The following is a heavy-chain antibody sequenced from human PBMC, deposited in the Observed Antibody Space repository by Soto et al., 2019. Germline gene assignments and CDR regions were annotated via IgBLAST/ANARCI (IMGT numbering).Heavy chain of an antibody. Sequence: QVQLVQSGAEVKKPGASVKVSCMASGYAFSNNFMHWVRQAPAQGLEWMGVINPTTGLTSNAQKFHGRITMTSETSSSTAYMELSSLRSEDTAVYYCARALRNGYFYGMDIWGQGTTVTVSS. CDR3: ARALRNGYFYGMDI. V-gene: IGHV1-46*01. D-gene: IGHD2-8*01. CDR2: INPTTGLT. J-gene: IGHJ6*02. CDR1: GYAFSNNF.